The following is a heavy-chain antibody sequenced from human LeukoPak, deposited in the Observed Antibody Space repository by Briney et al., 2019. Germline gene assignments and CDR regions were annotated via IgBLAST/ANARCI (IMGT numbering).Heavy chain of an antibody. J-gene: IGHJ4*02. CDR2: IYSGGST. CDR1: GFTVSSNY. Sequence: PGGSLRLSCAASGFTVSSNYMSWVRQAPGKGLEWVSLIYSGGSTDYADSVKGRFTISRDNSKNTLYLKMNSLRAEDTAVYYCARESGYSYAPSFDDWGQGTLVTVSS. V-gene: IGHV3-66*01. D-gene: IGHD5-18*01. CDR3: ARESGYSYAPSFDD.